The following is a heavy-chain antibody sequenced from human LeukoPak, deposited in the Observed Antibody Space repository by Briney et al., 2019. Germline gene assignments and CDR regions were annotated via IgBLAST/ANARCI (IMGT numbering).Heavy chain of an antibody. Sequence: GESLKISRKGPRYSLTSYWIGWVRQMPGKGLEWRGNIYPGVSDNRHRQPFPRQATIPADKSISNAYLHWSSLKASDAAMYYCARPSSLAYSSGWGPFDYWGQGTLVTVSS. V-gene: IGHV5-51*01. CDR2: IYPGVSDN. D-gene: IGHD6-19*01. CDR1: RYSLTSYW. CDR3: ARPSSLAYSSGWGPFDY. J-gene: IGHJ4*02.